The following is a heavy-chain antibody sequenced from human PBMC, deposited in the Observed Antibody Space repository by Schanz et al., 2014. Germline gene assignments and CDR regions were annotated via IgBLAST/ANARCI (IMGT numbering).Heavy chain of an antibody. D-gene: IGHD6-25*01. CDR2: IKSKFDGATT. J-gene: IGHJ4*02. CDR1: GFTFSDAW. Sequence: DVQLLESGGGLVKPGGFLRLSCAASGFTFSDAWMSWVRQAPGKGLEWVGRIKSKFDGATTDYVAPVKGRFSISRDDSTNTLYLQMSSLRAEDTAVYYCAKVRYSSGWRGDYFDEWGQGTLVTVAS. CDR3: AKVRYSSGWRGDYFDE. V-gene: IGHV3-15*01.